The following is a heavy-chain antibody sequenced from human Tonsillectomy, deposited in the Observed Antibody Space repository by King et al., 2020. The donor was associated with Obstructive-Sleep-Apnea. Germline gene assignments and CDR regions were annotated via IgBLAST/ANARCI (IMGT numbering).Heavy chain of an antibody. CDR2: INSDGSST. V-gene: IGHV3-74*01. J-gene: IGHJ6*02. D-gene: IGHD3-9*01. CDR3: ARDRDYVILPGYYTPYYYGMDV. CDR1: AFTFSSYW. Sequence: VQLVESGGGLVQPGGSLRLSCAASAFTFSSYWMHWVRQAPGKGLVWVSRINSDGSSTSYADSVKGRFTISRDNAKNTLYLQMNSLRAEDTAVYYCARDRDYVILPGYYTPYYYGMDVWGQGTTVTVSS.